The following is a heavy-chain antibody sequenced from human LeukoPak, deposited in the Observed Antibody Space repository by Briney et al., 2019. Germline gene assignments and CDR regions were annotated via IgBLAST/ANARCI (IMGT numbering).Heavy chain of an antibody. J-gene: IGHJ4*02. Sequence: AGSLRLSCAASGFTFSSYSMNWGRQAPGKGVEWVSYISISSSAIYYADSVKGRFTISRDNAKNSLYLQMNSLRAEDTAVYYCARGGWLLYLYYFDYWGQGTLVCVSS. D-gene: IGHD3-3*01. CDR3: ARGGWLLYLYYFDY. V-gene: IGHV3-48*01. CDR2: ISISSSAI. CDR1: GFTFSSYS.